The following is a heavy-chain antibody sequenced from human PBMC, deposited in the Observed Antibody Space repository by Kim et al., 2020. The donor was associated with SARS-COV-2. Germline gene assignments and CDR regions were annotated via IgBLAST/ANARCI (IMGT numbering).Heavy chain of an antibody. Sequence: GGSLRLSCAASGFSFSNYGMSWVRQAPGKGLEWVSAISESGENTYYTDSVKGRLTISRDNSNSTLYLQMHSLRAEDTAIYFCAREGSTSYNWFDRWGQG. CDR3: AREGSTSYNWFDR. D-gene: IGHD1-26*01. CDR1: GFSFSNYG. V-gene: IGHV3-23*01. CDR2: ISESGENT. J-gene: IGHJ5*02.